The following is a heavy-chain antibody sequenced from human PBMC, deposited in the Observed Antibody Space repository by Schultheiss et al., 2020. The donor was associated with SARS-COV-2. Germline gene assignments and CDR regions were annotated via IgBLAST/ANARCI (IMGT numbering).Heavy chain of an antibody. Sequence: ASVKVSCKASGYTFTGYYMHWVRQAPGQGLEWMGWINPNSGGTNYAQKFQGRVTMTRDTSISTAYMELSRLRSDDTAVYYCAGFHCSSTSCYTSRYDAFDIWGQGTMVTVSS. V-gene: IGHV1-2*02. CDR1: GYTFTGYY. D-gene: IGHD2-2*02. CDR3: AGFHCSSTSCYTSRYDAFDI. J-gene: IGHJ3*02. CDR2: INPNSGGT.